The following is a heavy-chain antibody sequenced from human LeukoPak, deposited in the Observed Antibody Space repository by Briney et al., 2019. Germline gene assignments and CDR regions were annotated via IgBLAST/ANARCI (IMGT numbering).Heavy chain of an antibody. D-gene: IGHD6-13*01. Sequence: SVKVSCKASGGTFSSYAISWVRQAPGQGLEWMGGIIPIFGTANYAQKFQGRVTITTDESTSTAYMELSSLRSEDTAVYYCARRRRSGYSSSWYDYYYYYMDVWGKGTTVTVSS. V-gene: IGHV1-69*05. CDR1: GGTFSSYA. J-gene: IGHJ6*03. CDR3: ARRRRSGYSSSWYDYYYYYMDV. CDR2: IIPIFGTA.